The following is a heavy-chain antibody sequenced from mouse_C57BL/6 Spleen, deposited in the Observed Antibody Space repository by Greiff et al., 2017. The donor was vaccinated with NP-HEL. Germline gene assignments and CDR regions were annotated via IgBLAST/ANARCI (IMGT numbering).Heavy chain of an antibody. CDR1: GYTFTSYW. Sequence: QVQLQQSGAELVMPGASVKLSCKASGYTFTSYWMHWVKQRPGQGLEWIGEIDPSDSYTNYNQKVKGKSTLTVDKSSSTAYMQLSSLTSEDSAVYYCARNYGSSFFDYWGQGTTLTVAS. V-gene: IGHV1-69*01. CDR2: IDPSDSYT. D-gene: IGHD1-1*01. J-gene: IGHJ2*01. CDR3: ARNYGSSFFDY.